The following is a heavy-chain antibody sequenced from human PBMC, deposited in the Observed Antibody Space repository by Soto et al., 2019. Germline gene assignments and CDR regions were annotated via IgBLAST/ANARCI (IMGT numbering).Heavy chain of an antibody. CDR1: GGSISSGGYY. J-gene: IGHJ3*02. V-gene: IGHV4-31*03. Sequence: SETLSLTCTVSGGSISSGGYYWSWIRQHPGKGLEWIGYIYYSGSTYYNPSLKSRVTISVDTSKNQFSLKLSSVTAADTAVYYCARDRGMTTGYMQPPDAFDIWGQGTMVTVS. D-gene: IGHD3-9*01. CDR2: IYYSGST. CDR3: ARDRGMTTGYMQPPDAFDI.